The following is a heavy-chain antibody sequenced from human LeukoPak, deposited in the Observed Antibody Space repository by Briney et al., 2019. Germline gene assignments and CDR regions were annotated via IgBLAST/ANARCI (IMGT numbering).Heavy chain of an antibody. CDR3: AGAGTMVRGVIMRYYYYMDV. J-gene: IGHJ6*03. D-gene: IGHD3-10*01. CDR2: INHSGST. CDR1: GGSFSGYY. Sequence: SETLSLTCAVYGGSFSGYYWSWIRQPPGKGLEWIGEINHSGSTNYNPSLKSRVTISVDTSKNQFSLKLSSVTAADTAVYYCAGAGTMVRGVIMRYYYYMDVWGKGTTVTVSS. V-gene: IGHV4-34*01.